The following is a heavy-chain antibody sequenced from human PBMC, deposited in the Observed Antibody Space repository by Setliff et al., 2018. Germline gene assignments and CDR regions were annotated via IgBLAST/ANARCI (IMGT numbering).Heavy chain of an antibody. J-gene: IGHJ4*02. CDR2: INHSGST. Sequence: SETLSLTCAVYGGSFSGYYWSWIRQPPGKGLEWIGEINHSGSTNYNPSLKSRVTISVDKSKNQFSLKLSSVTAEDTALYYCARQATDYWGQGTLVTVSS. V-gene: IGHV4-34*01. CDR3: ARQATDY. CDR1: GGSFSGYY.